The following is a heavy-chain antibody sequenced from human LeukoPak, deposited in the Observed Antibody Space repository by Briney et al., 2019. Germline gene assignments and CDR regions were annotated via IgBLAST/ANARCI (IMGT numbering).Heavy chain of an antibody. CDR2: IYYSGST. V-gene: IGHV4-39*01. J-gene: IGHJ5*02. CDR3: ATPIFGGVSWFDP. Sequence: SETLSLTCTVSGGSISSSSYYWGWIRQPPGKGLEWIGSIYYSGSTYYNPSLKSRVTISVDTSKNQFSLKLSSVTAADTAVYYCATPIFGGVSWFDPWGQGTPVTVSS. D-gene: IGHD3-3*01. CDR1: GGSISSSSYY.